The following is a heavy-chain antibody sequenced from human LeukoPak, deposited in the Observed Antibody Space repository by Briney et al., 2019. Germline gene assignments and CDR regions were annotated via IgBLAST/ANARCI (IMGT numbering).Heavy chain of an antibody. Sequence: GGSLRLSCAASGFTFSSYWMSWVRQALGKGLEWVANIKQDGSEKYYVDSVKGRFTISRDNAKNSLYLQMNSLRAEDTAVYYCSRPWIQRWFGCYDYWGQGTLVTVSP. CDR3: SRPWIQRWFGCYDY. D-gene: IGHD5-18*01. CDR1: GFTFSSYW. CDR2: IKQDGSEK. J-gene: IGHJ4*02. V-gene: IGHV3-7*01.